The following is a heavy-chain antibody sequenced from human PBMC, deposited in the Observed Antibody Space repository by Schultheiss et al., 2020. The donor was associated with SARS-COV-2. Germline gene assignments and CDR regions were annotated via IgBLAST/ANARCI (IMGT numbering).Heavy chain of an antibody. CDR1: GYSFTSYW. J-gene: IGHJ4*02. D-gene: IGHD3-10*01. CDR3: ARTRGASLLFDY. Sequence: GESLKISFEGSGYSFTSYWIGWVRQMPGKGLEWMAMIYPIDSDIRYSPPFQGQVTISSDKSITTAYLQWSSLKASDTAMYYCARTRGASLLFDYWGQGTLVTVSS. V-gene: IGHV5-51*01. CDR2: IYPIDSDI.